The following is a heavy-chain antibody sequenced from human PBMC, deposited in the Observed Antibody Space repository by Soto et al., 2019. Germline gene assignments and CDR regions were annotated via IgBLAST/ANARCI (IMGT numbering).Heavy chain of an antibody. CDR3: ARAPRRVTIFGVVISGDDAFDI. CDR1: GYTFTSYG. V-gene: IGHV1-18*01. Sequence: ASVKVSCKASGYTFTSYGISWVRQAPGQGLEWMGWISAYNGNTNYAQKLQGRVTMTTDTSTSTAYMELRSLRSDDTAVYYCARAPRRVTIFGVVISGDDAFDIWGQGTMVTVSS. D-gene: IGHD3-3*01. J-gene: IGHJ3*02. CDR2: ISAYNGNT.